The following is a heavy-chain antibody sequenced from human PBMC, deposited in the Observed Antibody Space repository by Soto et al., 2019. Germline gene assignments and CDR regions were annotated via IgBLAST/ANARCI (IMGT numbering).Heavy chain of an antibody. J-gene: IGHJ4*02. CDR1: YAYINSIDDY. Sequence: SEPHRLTYTVSYAYINSIDDYCIWISKPPGRGLEYIGSIYYSGSTYYSPSLKSRVTIFVDTSKRQFSLKLTSVTAADTAVYYCARLWSGVRPPGYWGRGILVTGSS. CDR2: IYYSGST. D-gene: IGHD3-10*01. CDR3: ARLWSGVRPPGY. V-gene: IGHV4-39*01.